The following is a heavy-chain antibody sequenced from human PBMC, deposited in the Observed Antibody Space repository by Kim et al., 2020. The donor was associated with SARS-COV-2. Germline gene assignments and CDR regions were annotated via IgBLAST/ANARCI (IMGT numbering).Heavy chain of an antibody. D-gene: IGHD5-12*01. Sequence: SETLSLTCAVYGGSFSGYYWSWIRQPPGKGLEWIGEINHSGSTNYNPSLKSRVTISVDTSKNQFSLKLSSVTAADTAVYYCARVSPDSGYDHHLWAFDIWGQGTMVTVSS. CDR2: INHSGST. J-gene: IGHJ3*02. CDR1: GGSFSGYY. V-gene: IGHV4-34*01. CDR3: ARVSPDSGYDHHLWAFDI.